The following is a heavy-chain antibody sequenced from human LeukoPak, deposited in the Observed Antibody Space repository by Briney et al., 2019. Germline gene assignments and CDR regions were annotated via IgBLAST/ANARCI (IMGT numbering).Heavy chain of an antibody. Sequence: SETLSLTCTVSGGSISSGSYYWSWIRQPAGKGLEWIGRIYTSGSTNYNPSLKSRVTISVDTSKNQFSLKLSSVTAADTAVYYCAREGLIAAGTTTVDYWGQGTLVTVSS. D-gene: IGHD6-13*01. J-gene: IGHJ4*02. CDR3: AREGLIAAGTTTVDY. CDR2: IYTSGST. CDR1: GGSISSGSYY. V-gene: IGHV4-61*02.